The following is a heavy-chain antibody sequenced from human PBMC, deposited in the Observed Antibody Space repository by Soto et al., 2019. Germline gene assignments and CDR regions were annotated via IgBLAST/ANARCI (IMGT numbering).Heavy chain of an antibody. D-gene: IGHD3-22*01. Sequence: PGGSLRLSCAASGFTFSSYGMHWVRQAPGKGLEWVAVISYDGSNKYYADSVKGRFTISRDNSKNTLYLQMNSLRAEDTAVYYCAKDGAYYDSSGYYYVWSENYYYYYGMDVRGQGTTVTVSS. J-gene: IGHJ6*02. CDR1: GFTFSSYG. CDR3: AKDGAYYDSSGYYYVWSENYYYYYGMDV. CDR2: ISYDGSNK. V-gene: IGHV3-30*18.